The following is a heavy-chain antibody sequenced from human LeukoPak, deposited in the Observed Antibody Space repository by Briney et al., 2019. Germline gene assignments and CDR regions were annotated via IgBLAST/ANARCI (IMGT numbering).Heavy chain of an antibody. Sequence: GGSLRLSCAASGFTFSSYAMSWVRQAPGKGLEWVSAISGSGGSTYYADSVKGRFTISRDNSKNTLYLQMNSLRAEDTAVYYCANDMEYLGYCSSTSCLNWFDPWGQGTLVTVSS. CDR1: GFTFSSYA. CDR3: ANDMEYLGYCSSTSCLNWFDP. CDR2: ISGSGGST. D-gene: IGHD2-2*01. J-gene: IGHJ5*02. V-gene: IGHV3-23*01.